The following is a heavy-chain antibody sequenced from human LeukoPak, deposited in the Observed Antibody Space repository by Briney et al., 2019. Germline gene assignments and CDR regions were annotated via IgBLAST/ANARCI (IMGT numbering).Heavy chain of an antibody. CDR3: ARGGTSSGTIDY. V-gene: IGHV4-34*01. CDR1: GGSFSGYY. Sequence: PSETLSLTCAVYGGSFSGYYWSWIRQPPGKGLEWIGSIYYSGSTYYNPSLKSRVTISVDTSKNQFSLKLRSVTAADTAVYYCARGGTSSGTIDYWGQGTLVTVSS. J-gene: IGHJ4*02. CDR2: IYYSGST. D-gene: IGHD2-2*01.